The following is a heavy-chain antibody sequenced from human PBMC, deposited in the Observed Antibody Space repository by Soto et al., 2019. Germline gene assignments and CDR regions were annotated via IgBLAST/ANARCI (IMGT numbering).Heavy chain of an antibody. D-gene: IGHD6-6*01. CDR1: GGTFSSYA. V-gene: IGHV1-69*13. CDR2: IIPIFGTA. CDR3: ARDYSSSTKNFDY. Sequence: ASVKVSCKASGGTFSSYAISWVRQAPGQVLEWMGGIIPIFGTANYAQKFQGRVTITADESTSTAYMELGSLRSEDTAVYYCARDYSSSTKNFDYWGQGTLVTVSS. J-gene: IGHJ4*02.